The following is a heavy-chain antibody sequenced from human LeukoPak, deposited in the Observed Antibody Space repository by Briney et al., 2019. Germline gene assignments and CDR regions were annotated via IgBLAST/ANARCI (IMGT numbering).Heavy chain of an antibody. D-gene: IGHD3-22*01. V-gene: IGHV1-18*01. CDR1: GYTFTNFG. J-gene: IGHJ3*02. CDR3: ARVGTYYYDSSGYYSENDAFDI. CDR2: ISAYNGNT. Sequence: ASVKVSCKASGYTFTNFGISWVRQAPGQGLEWMGWISAYNGNTNYAQKLQGRVTMTTDTSTSTAYMELRSLRSDDTAVYYCARVGTYYYDSSGYYSENDAFDIWGQGTMVTVSS.